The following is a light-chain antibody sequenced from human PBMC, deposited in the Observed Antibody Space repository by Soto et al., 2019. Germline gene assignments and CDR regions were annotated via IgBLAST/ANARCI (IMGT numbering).Light chain of an antibody. V-gene: IGKV1-5*03. J-gene: IGKJ1*01. CDR3: QQYSTYPWT. Sequence: DIQMTESPSTLSASVGDKVTSTCRASQTISTLLAWYQQRPGKAPNLLIYKASSLESGVPSRFSGSGSGTEFTLTISSLQPDDFATYFCQQYSTYPWTFGQGTKV. CDR2: KAS. CDR1: QTISTL.